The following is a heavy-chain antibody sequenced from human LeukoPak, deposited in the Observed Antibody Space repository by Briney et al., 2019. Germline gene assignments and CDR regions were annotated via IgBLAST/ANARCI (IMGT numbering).Heavy chain of an antibody. CDR1: GGTFRSHI. CDR3: TRVNLRGSQYNWLDP. D-gene: IGHD1-26*01. CDR2: ITPIIDSA. V-gene: IGHV1-69*08. Sequence: GASVKVSCKTFGGTFRSHIFSWLRQAPGQGLEWMGKITPIIDSAKYSQKFRDRLTITGNSSTGTAFMELSSLTPEDTALYYCTRVNLRGSQYNWLDPWGQGTLVIVSS. J-gene: IGHJ5*02.